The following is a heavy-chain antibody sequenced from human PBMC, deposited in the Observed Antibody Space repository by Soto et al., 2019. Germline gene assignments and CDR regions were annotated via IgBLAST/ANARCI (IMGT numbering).Heavy chain of an antibody. J-gene: IGHJ5*02. CDR1: GYTFTSYY. CDR3: ARVGRSLNWFDP. V-gene: IGHV1-46*01. CDR2: INPSGGST. D-gene: IGHD2-15*01. Sequence: GASVEVSCKASGYTFTSYYMHWVRQAPGQGLEWMGIINPSGGSTSYAQKFQGRVTMTRDTSTSTVYMELSGLRSEDTAVYYCARVGRSLNWFDPWGQGTLVTVSS.